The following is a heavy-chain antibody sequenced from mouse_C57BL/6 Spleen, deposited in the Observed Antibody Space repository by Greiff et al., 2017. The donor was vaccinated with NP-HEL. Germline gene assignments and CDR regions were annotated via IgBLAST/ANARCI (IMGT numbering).Heavy chain of an antibody. CDR3: ASSRYYGSSGAFAY. CDR2: IYPGDGDT. J-gene: IGHJ3*01. CDR1: GYAFSSYW. Sequence: QVQLQQSGAELVKPGASVKISCKASGYAFSSYWMNWVKQRPGKGLEWIGQIYPGDGDTNYNGKFKGKATLTADKSSSTAYMQLSSLTSEDSAVYFCASSRYYGSSGAFAYWGQGTLVTVSA. V-gene: IGHV1-80*01. D-gene: IGHD1-1*01.